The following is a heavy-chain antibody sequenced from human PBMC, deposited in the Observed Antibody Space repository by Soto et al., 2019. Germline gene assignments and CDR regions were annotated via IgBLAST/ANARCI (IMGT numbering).Heavy chain of an antibody. CDR1: GFTFDDYA. J-gene: IGHJ4*02. CDR3: AKDPAIVATRVFDY. V-gene: IGHV3-9*01. Sequence: GGSLRLSCAASGFTFDDYAMHWVRQAPGKGLEWVSGISWNSGSIGYADSVKGRFTISRDNAKNSLYLQMNSLRAEDTALYYCAKDPAIVATRVFDYWGQGTLVTVSS. CDR2: ISWNSGSI. D-gene: IGHD5-12*01.